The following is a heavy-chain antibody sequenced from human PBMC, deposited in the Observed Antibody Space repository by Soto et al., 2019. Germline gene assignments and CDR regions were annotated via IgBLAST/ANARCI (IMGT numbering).Heavy chain of an antibody. CDR1: GGSISSSSYY. V-gene: IGHV4-39*07. CDR3: ARDGWYGYYYYGMDG. J-gene: IGHJ6*02. D-gene: IGHD6-19*01. Sequence: PSETLSLTCTVSGGSISSSSYYWGWIRQPPGKGLAWIGSIYYSGSTYYNPSLKSRVTISVNTSKNHVYMKQSFVTAADTAVYDGARDGWYGYYYYGMDGWGQGTTVAVSS. CDR2: IYYSGST.